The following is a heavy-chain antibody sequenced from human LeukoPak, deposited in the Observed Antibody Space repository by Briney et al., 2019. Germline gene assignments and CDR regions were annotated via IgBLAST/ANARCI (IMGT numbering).Heavy chain of an antibody. Sequence: GSLRLSCTASGFTFSTYNMNWVRQAPGEGLEWVSYISSSSSTIYYADSVKGRFTISRDNAKNSLYLQMNSLRAEDTAVYYCARAFRDVIFDSWGQGTLVTVSS. D-gene: IGHD5-24*01. J-gene: IGHJ4*02. CDR3: ARAFRDVIFDS. V-gene: IGHV3-48*04. CDR2: ISSSSSTI. CDR1: GFTFSTYN.